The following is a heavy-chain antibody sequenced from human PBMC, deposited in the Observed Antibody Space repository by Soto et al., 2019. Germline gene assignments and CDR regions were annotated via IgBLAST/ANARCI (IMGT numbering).Heavy chain of an antibody. J-gene: IGHJ5*02. V-gene: IGHV1-2*07. CDR3: ASGIPGSSQYINWFDP. Sequence: ASVKVSCKASGYTFTAHFMHWVRQAPGLGLEWMGWINPNSDRTNYAHKFQDRVTMTRDTSISTVYMDLSRLSSDDTAVDFCASGIPGSSQYINWFDPWGQGTPVTVSS. D-gene: IGHD1-26*01. CDR1: GYTFTAHF. CDR2: INPNSDRT.